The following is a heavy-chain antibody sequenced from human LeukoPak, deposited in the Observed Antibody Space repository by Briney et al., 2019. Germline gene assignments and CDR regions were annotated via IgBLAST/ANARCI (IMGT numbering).Heavy chain of an antibody. CDR1: GYTFTSYG. CDR2: ISAYNGNT. Sequence: ASVKASCKASGYTFTSYGISWVRQAPGQGLEWMGWISAYNGNTNYAQKLQGRVTMTTDTSTSTAYMELRSLRSDDTAVYYCARYWAQLWFGEFHWFDPWGQGTLVTVSS. V-gene: IGHV1-18*01. J-gene: IGHJ5*02. CDR3: ARYWAQLWFGEFHWFDP. D-gene: IGHD3-10*01.